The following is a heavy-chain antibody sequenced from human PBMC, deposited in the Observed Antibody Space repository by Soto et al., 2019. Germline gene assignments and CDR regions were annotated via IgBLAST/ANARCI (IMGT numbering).Heavy chain of an antibody. Sequence: QILLVQSGAEVKKPGASVKVSCKASGYTFNSYGVSWVRQAPGQGLEWMGWISAYNGNTKYSQNLQGRVTMTIDTTTSSAYLEVRSLRSDDTAIYYCARYFWSGQLPFYFDQWGQGTLVTGSS. V-gene: IGHV1-18*01. CDR1: GYTFNSYG. CDR2: ISAYNGNT. J-gene: IGHJ4*02. D-gene: IGHD3-3*01. CDR3: ARYFWSGQLPFYFDQ.